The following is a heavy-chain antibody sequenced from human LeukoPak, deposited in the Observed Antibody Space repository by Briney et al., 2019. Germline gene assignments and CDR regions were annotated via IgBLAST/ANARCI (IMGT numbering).Heavy chain of an antibody. CDR1: AFTLSSYW. CDR3: ARVIAYGSGLKPDAFDI. D-gene: IGHD3-10*01. Sequence: GGSLRLSCAASAFTLSSYWMSWVRQAPGKGLEWVAIIKQDGSESYYVDSVKGRFNIYRDNAKHPLDLQMDSLRAEDTAVYYCARVIAYGSGLKPDAFDIWGQGTMVTVSS. CDR2: IKQDGSES. J-gene: IGHJ3*02. V-gene: IGHV3-7*04.